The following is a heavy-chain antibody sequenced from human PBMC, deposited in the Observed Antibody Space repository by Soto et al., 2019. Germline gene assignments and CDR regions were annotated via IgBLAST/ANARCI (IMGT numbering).Heavy chain of an antibody. CDR3: ARDRVLIRGIAVAGTLGY. CDR2: INAGNGDT. D-gene: IGHD6-19*01. J-gene: IGHJ4*02. Sequence: ASVKVSCKASGYTFTSYAMHWVRQAPGQRLEWMGWINAGNGDTKYSQKFQGRVTITRDTSASTAYMELSSQRSEDTAVYYCARDRVLIRGIAVAGTLGYWGRGTLGAASS. CDR1: GYTFTSYA. V-gene: IGHV1-3*01.